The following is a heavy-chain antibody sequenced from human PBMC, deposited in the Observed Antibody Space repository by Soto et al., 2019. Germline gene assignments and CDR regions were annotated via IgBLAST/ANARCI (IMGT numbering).Heavy chain of an antibody. CDR2: ISAYNGNT. Sequence: ASVKVSCKASGYTFTSYGISWVRQSPGQGLEWMGWISAYNGNTNYAQKLQGRVTMTTDTSTSTAYMELRSLRSDDTAVYYCASFGLLAMVVAPIHYYFDYWGQGTLVTVSS. J-gene: IGHJ4*02. CDR3: ASFGLLAMVVAPIHYYFDY. CDR1: GYTFTSYG. V-gene: IGHV1-18*04. D-gene: IGHD2-15*01.